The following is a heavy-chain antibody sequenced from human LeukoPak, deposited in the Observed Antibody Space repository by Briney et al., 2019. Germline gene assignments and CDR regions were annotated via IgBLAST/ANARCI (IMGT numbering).Heavy chain of an antibody. D-gene: IGHD3-9*01. CDR1: GGSLSGYY. CDR3: ARGGGNLLPYFDPKSYYYMDV. CDR2: INHSGRT. V-gene: IGHV4-34*01. J-gene: IGHJ6*03. Sequence: SETLSLTCAVYGGSLSGYYWAWIRQPPGQGLEWIGEINHSGRTNYNPSLKSRVTVSVDTSKSQFSPKLTSVTAADTALYFCARGGGNLLPYFDPKSYYYMDVWGKGTTVTVS.